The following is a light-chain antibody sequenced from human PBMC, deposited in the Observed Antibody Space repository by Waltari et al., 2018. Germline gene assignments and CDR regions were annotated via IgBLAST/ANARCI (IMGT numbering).Light chain of an antibody. CDR3: SSYTDSSPWV. Sequence: QSALTQPASVSGSPGQSITISCTGTSSDVGGYNYVSWYQQHPGKAPKLIIYDVSNRPSGVSNRFSGSKSGNTAPLTISGLQSDDEANYYCSSYTDSSPWVFGGGTKLTVL. CDR1: SSDVGGYNY. V-gene: IGLV2-14*03. CDR2: DVS. J-gene: IGLJ3*02.